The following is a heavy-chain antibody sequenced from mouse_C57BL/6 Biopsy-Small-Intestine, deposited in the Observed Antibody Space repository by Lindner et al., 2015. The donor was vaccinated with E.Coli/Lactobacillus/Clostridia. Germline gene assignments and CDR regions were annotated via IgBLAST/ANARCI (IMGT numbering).Heavy chain of an antibody. CDR1: GFTFSSYA. V-gene: IGHV5-4*01. Sequence: EVQLQESGGGLVKPGGSLKLSCAASGFTFSSYAMSWVRQTPEKRLEWVATISDGGSYTYYPDNVEGRFTISRDNAKNNLYLQMSHLKSEDTAMYYCAREEYYGSSYYFDYWGQGTTLTVSS. CDR3: AREEYYGSSYYFDY. J-gene: IGHJ2*01. D-gene: IGHD1-1*01. CDR2: ISDGGSYT.